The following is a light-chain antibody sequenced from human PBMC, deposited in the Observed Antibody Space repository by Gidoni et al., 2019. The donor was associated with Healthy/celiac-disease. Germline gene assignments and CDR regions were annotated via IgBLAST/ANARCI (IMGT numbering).Light chain of an antibody. CDR1: QSVSSN. J-gene: IGKJ4*01. V-gene: IGKV3-15*01. Sequence: EIVMTQSPATLSVSPGERATLSCRASQSVSSNLAWYQQKPGQAPRRLIYGASTRATGIPARFSGSGSGKEFTLTISSLQSEDFAVYYCQQYNNWPFTFXGXTKVEIK. CDR2: GAS. CDR3: QQYNNWPFT.